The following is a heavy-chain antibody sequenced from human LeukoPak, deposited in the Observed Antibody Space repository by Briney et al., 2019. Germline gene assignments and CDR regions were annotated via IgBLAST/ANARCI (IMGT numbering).Heavy chain of an antibody. J-gene: IGHJ4*02. V-gene: IGHV1-2*07. CDR2: VSPNSGGT. CDR3: ARVSSTWYGYYFDF. D-gene: IGHD6-13*01. CDR1: GYTFTSYG. Sequence: GASVKVSCKASGYTFTSYGISWVRQAPGQGLEWMGWVSPNSGGTKFAHKFQDRVTMTRDTSINTAYMELSSLRSDDTAVYYCARVSSTWYGYYFDFWGQGTLVTVSS.